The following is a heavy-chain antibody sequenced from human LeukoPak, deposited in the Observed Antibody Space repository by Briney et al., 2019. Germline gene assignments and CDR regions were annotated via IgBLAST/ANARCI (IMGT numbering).Heavy chain of an antibody. V-gene: IGHV3-23*01. CDR2: ISSGGATT. Sequence: PGGSLRLSCAASGFTFSSSAMSWVRQAPGKGLEWVSAISSGGATTYYTDSVKGRFTISRDSSKNTLYLQMNTLRAEDTALYYCAKGRQGFDPWGQGTLVTISS. J-gene: IGHJ5*02. CDR3: AKGRQGFDP. CDR1: GFTFSSSA.